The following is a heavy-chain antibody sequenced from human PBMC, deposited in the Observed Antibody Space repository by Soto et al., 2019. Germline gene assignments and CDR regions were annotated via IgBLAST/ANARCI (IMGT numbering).Heavy chain of an antibody. CDR3: ARADHYDTSGYWK. Sequence: PGGSLRLSCAASGFTFSDYYMSWIRQAPGKGLEWVSYITSSSSYTIYADSVRGRFTISRDNAKNLLFLQMNSLRAEDTAVGSCARADHYDTSGYWKWGQGTVVTVSS. CDR2: ITSSSSYT. D-gene: IGHD3-22*01. J-gene: IGHJ4*02. V-gene: IGHV3-11*05. CDR1: GFTFSDYY.